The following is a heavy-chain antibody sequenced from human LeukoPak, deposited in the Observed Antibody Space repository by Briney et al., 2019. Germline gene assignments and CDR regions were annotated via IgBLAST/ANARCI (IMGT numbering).Heavy chain of an antibody. Sequence: GGSLRLSCAASGFTFSSYEMNWVRQAPGKGLEWVSYISSSGSTIYYADSVKGRFTISRDNAKNSLYLQMNSLRAEDTAVYYCARVPAGVIGMKDAFDIWGQGTMVTVSS. CDR2: ISSSGSTI. CDR1: GFTFSSYE. D-gene: IGHD3-16*02. V-gene: IGHV3-48*03. CDR3: ARVPAGVIGMKDAFDI. J-gene: IGHJ3*02.